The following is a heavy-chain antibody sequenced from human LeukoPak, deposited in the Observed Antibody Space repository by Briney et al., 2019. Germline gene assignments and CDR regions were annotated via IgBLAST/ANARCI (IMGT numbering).Heavy chain of an antibody. CDR3: ARAYYFDY. CDR1: GFIFRTYW. J-gene: IGHJ4*02. V-gene: IGHV3-7*03. CDR2: IKQDGSEK. Sequence: GGSLRLSCAASGFIFRTYWMSWVRQAPGQGLEWVANIKQDGSEKYYVDSVKGRFTISRDNSKNTLYLQMNSLRAEDTAVYYCARAYYFDYWGQGTLVTVSS.